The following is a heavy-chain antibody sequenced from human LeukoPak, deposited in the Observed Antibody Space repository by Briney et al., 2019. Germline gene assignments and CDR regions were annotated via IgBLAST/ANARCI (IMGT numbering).Heavy chain of an antibody. J-gene: IGHJ6*03. D-gene: IGHD3-16*01. CDR2: IYYGGNT. CDR3: ARSNNGGESYYFYYMDV. CDR1: GGSISSRGYY. Sequence: SETLSLTCTVSGGSISSRGYYWGWIRQPPGKGLEWIGSIYYGGNTYYNPSLKSRVTISVDTSKNQFSLNLRSVTAADTAVYYCARSNNGGESYYFYYMDVWGKGTTVTVSS. V-gene: IGHV4-39*07.